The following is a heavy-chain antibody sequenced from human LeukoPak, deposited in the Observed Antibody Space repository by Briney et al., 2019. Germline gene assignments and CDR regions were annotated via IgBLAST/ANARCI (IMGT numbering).Heavy chain of an antibody. CDR1: GGSISSYY. V-gene: IGHV4-39*01. CDR3: ARPFYDRTGDL. Sequence: KSSETLSLTCTVSGGSISSYYWGWIRQPPGKGLEWIGSIYYSGSTYYNPSLKSRVTISVDTSKNQFSLKLSSVTAADTAVYYCARPFYDRTGDLWGRGTLVTVSS. J-gene: IGHJ2*01. D-gene: IGHD3-22*01. CDR2: IYYSGST.